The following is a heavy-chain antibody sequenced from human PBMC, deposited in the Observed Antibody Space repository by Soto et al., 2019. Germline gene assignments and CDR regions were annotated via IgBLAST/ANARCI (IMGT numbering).Heavy chain of an antibody. CDR3: ARDRLAAAGTNYFDY. CDR1: GGSISSYY. V-gene: IGHV4-59*01. CDR2: IYYSGST. Sequence: SETLSLTCTVSGGSISSYYWSWIRQPPGKGLEWIGYIYYSGSTNYNPSLKSRVTISVDTSKNQFSLKLSSVTAADTAVYYCARDRLAAAGTNYFDYWGQGTLVTVSS. D-gene: IGHD6-13*01. J-gene: IGHJ4*02.